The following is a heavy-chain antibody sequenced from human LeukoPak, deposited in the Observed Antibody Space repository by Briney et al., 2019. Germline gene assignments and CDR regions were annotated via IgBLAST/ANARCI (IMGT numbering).Heavy chain of an antibody. D-gene: IGHD5-12*01. CDR3: ARDLGHSGYDLYDY. J-gene: IGHJ4*02. CDR2: MKHDGSEK. CDR1: GINFRGYW. Sequence: RGSLRLSYAVSGINFRGYWMVWVRQAPGKGLEWVANMKHDGSEKYYVDSVKGRFTISRDNAKNSLYLEMNSLRVEDTAVYYCARDLGHSGYDLYDYWGQGTLVTVSS. V-gene: IGHV3-7*01.